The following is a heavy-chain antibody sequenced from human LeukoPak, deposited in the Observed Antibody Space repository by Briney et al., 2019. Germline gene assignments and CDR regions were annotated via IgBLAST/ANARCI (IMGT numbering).Heavy chain of an antibody. CDR1: GFTVSSNY. Sequence: GGSLRLSCAASGFTVSSNYMSWVRQAPGKGLEWVSVIYSGGTTNYADSVKGRFTISRDNSKNTLFLQMNSLRAEDTAVYYCAKVFVSLGPTRGYSFDYWGQGSLVTVSS. CDR2: IYSGGTT. D-gene: IGHD3-16*01. V-gene: IGHV3-53*01. J-gene: IGHJ4*02. CDR3: AKVFVSLGPTRGYSFDY.